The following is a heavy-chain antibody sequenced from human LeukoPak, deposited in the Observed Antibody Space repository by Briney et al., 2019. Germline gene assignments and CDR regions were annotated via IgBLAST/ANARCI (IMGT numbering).Heavy chain of an antibody. D-gene: IGHD3-3*01. J-gene: IGHJ6*03. CDR1: GYTFTSYG. Sequence: ASVKVSCKASGYTFTSYGISWVRQAPGQGLEWMGWISAYNGNTNYAQTLQGRVTMTTDTSKSTPYMELRSLRSDDTAVYYFARCWSGYLEPQWDPNEHYYYYYYMDVWGKGTTVTVSS. CDR2: ISAYNGNT. V-gene: IGHV1-18*01. CDR3: ARCWSGYLEPQWDPNEHYYYYYYMDV.